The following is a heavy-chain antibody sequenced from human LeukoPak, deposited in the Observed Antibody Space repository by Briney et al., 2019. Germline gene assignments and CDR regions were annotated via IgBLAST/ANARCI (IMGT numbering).Heavy chain of an antibody. D-gene: IGHD2-15*01. CDR1: GYIFTGFY. V-gene: IGHV1-2*06. Sequence: ASVKVSCKASGYIFTGFYVHWVRQAPGQGLEWMGRINPNSGGTHHAQKFQGRVTMSRDMSISTAYMELSSLTSDDTAVYYCARDIGRQRESGMDVWGQGTTVTVSS. J-gene: IGHJ6*02. CDR3: ARDIGRQRESGMDV. CDR2: INPNSGGT.